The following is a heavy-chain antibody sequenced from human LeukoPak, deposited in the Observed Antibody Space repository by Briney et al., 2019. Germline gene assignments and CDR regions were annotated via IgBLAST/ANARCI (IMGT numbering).Heavy chain of an antibody. Sequence: GGSLRLSCAASGFTFSSYWMSWVRQAPGKGLEWVANIKQDGSEKDYVDSVKGRFTISRDDAKNSLYLQMNSLRAEDTAVYYCATYSSGWYKRGLYWGQGTLVTVSS. CDR3: ATYSSGWYKRGLY. J-gene: IGHJ4*02. CDR2: IKQDGSEK. V-gene: IGHV3-7*01. D-gene: IGHD6-19*01. CDR1: GFTFSSYW.